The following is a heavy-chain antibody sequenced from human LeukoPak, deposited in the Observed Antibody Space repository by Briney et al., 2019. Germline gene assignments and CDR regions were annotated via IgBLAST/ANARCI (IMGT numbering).Heavy chain of an antibody. V-gene: IGHV4-4*07. CDR1: GGSSNNYY. Sequence: SDTLSLTCTVSGGSSNNYYWSWLRQPAGKGLEWIGRVYTSGSTNYNPSLKSRVSMSVDTSKSQFSLRLRSVTAADTAVYYCARESGYYYDTSGYTFDYWGQGILVTVSS. J-gene: IGHJ4*02. D-gene: IGHD3-22*01. CDR2: VYTSGST. CDR3: ARESGYYYDTSGYTFDY.